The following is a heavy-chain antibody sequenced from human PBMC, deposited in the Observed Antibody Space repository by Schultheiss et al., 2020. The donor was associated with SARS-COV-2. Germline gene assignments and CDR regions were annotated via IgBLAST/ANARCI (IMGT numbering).Heavy chain of an antibody. Sequence: SETLSLTCTVSGGSISSYYWSWIRQPAGKGLEWIGRIYTSGSTNYNPSLKSRVTMSVDTSKNQFSLKLSSVTAADTAVYYCATLYSSSWGDTFDIWGQGTMVTVSS. CDR1: GGSISSYY. J-gene: IGHJ3*02. CDR2: IYTSGST. CDR3: ATLYSSSWGDTFDI. D-gene: IGHD6-13*01. V-gene: IGHV4-4*07.